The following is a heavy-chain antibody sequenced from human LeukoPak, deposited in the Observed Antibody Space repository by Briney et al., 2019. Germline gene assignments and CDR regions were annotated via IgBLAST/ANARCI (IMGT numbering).Heavy chain of an antibody. CDR3: ATGRTGAYFDY. CDR2: IYHSGST. D-gene: IGHD1-1*01. J-gene: IGHJ4*02. CDR1: GYSISSGYY. Sequence: SETLSLTCTVSGYSISSGYYWGWIRQPPGKGLEWIGSIYHSGSTYYNPSLKSRVTISVDTSKNQFSLKLSSVTAADTAVYYCATGRTGAYFDYWGQGTLVTVSS. V-gene: IGHV4-38-2*02.